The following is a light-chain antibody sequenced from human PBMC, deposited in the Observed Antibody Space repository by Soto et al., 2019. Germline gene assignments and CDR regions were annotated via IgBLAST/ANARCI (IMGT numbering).Light chain of an antibody. CDR2: EVS. CDR1: SSNIGAGYDY. Sequence: QSVLTQPPSVSGAPGQTITISCTGSSSNIGAGYDYVSWYQQHPGQAPKLLIYEVSNRPSGVSHRFSGSKSGNTASLSISGLQAEEDADYYCYSFTSGNTLYVFGTATKVTVL. J-gene: IGLJ1*01. V-gene: IGLV2-14*01. CDR3: YSFTSGNTLYV.